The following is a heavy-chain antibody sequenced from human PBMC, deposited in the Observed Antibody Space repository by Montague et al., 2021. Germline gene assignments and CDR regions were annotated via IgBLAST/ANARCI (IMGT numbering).Heavy chain of an antibody. Sequence: SETLSLTCTVSSGSIFHAHWSWVRQPPGKGLEWLGSMFYGGATSNNPSLKSRVTMSIDTSTNQFSLKLSFVTTADTAVYYCARGRGNSYVSFDSWGQGTLISVSS. V-gene: IGHV4-59*01. D-gene: IGHD5-18*01. CDR2: MFYGGAT. J-gene: IGHJ4*02. CDR3: ARGRGNSYVSFDS. CDR1: SGSIFHAH.